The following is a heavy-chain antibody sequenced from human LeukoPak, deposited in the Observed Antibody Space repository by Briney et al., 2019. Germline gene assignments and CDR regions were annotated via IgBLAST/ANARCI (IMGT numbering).Heavy chain of an antibody. J-gene: IGHJ5*02. V-gene: IGHV3-30-3*01. CDR3: ARDNDYYGSGSYSWFDP. Sequence: PGRSLRLSCAASGFTFSSYAMHWVRQAPGKGLEWVAVISYDGSNKYYADSVKSRFTISRDNSKNTLYLQMNSLRAEDTAVYYCARDNDYYGSGSYSWFDPWGQGTLVTVSS. CDR1: GFTFSSYA. D-gene: IGHD3-10*01. CDR2: ISYDGSNK.